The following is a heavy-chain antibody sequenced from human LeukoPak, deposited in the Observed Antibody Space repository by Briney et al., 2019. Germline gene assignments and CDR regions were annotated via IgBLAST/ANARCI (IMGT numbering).Heavy chain of an antibody. J-gene: IGHJ4*02. CDR1: GYTFNGYY. D-gene: IGHD2-2*01. CDR3: ARDTVDIVVVPAAPDY. Sequence: ASVKVSCKASGYTFNGYYMHWVRQAPGQGLEWMGWINPNSDDTKYAQKLQGRVTMTTDTSTSTAYMELRSLRSDDTAVYYCARDTVDIVVVPAAPDYWGQGTLVTVSS. V-gene: IGHV1-2*02. CDR2: INPNSDDT.